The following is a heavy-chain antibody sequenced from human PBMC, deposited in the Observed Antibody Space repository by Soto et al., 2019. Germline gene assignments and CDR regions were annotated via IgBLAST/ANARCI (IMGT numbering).Heavy chain of an antibody. D-gene: IGHD2-2*01. J-gene: IGHJ6*02. CDR1: GFSLSTSGVG. Sequence: QITLKESGPTLVKPTQTLTLTCTFSGFSLSTSGVGVGWIRQPPGKALEWLALIYWDDDKRYSPSLKSRHTINNDTSKIQVLLTRTNIDPVDTATYYSAHSRYCSSTSCPYSYYGMDVWGQGTTVTVSS. V-gene: IGHV2-5*02. CDR2: IYWDDDK. CDR3: AHSRYCSSTSCPYSYYGMDV.